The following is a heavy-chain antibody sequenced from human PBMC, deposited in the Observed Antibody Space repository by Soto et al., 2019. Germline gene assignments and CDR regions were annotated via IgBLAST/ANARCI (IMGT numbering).Heavy chain of an antibody. CDR1: GYTFTGYY. CDR3: ARGLMTTMTGLIDY. V-gene: IGHV1-2*02. Sequence: ASVKVSCKASGYTFTGYYMHWVRQAPGQGLEWMGWINPNSGGTNYAQKFQGRVTMTRDTSISTAYMELSRLRSDDTAVYYCARGLMTTMTGLIDYWGQGTLVTVSS. CDR2: INPNSGGT. J-gene: IGHJ4*02. D-gene: IGHD4-17*01.